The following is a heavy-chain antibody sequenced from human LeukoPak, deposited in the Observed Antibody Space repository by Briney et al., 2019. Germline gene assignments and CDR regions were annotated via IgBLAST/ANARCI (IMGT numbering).Heavy chain of an antibody. CDR3: AKDLCGTSCYNFDY. CDR2: NSGSAGST. V-gene: IGHV3-23*01. Sequence: GGSLRLSCAASGFTFTSYAMSWVRQAPGRGLEWVSGNSGSAGSTYYADSMKGRFTISRDNSKNTLYLQMNSLRAEDTAVYYCAKDLCGTSCYNFDYWGQGTLVTVSS. J-gene: IGHJ4*02. CDR1: GFTFTSYA. D-gene: IGHD2-2*01.